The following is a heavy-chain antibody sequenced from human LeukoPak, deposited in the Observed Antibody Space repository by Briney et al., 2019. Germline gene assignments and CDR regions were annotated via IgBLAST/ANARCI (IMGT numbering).Heavy chain of an antibody. V-gene: IGHV4-38-2*02. CDR3: ARGRFMDSSGWYYFDY. D-gene: IGHD6-19*01. CDR2: IYHSGST. J-gene: IGHJ4*02. CDR1: RYSISSGYY. Sequence: SETLSLTCTVSRYSISSGYYWGWIRQPPGKGLEWIGSIYHSGSTNYNPSLKSRVTISVDKSKNQFSLKLSSVTAADTAVYYCARGRFMDSSGWYYFDYWGQGTLVTVSS.